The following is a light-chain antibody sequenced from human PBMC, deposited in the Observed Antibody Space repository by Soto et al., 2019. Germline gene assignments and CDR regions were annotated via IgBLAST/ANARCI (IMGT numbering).Light chain of an antibody. V-gene: IGKV1-5*03. CDR2: KTS. J-gene: IGKJ1*01. CDR1: QSISNW. Sequence: DIQMTQSPSTLPASVGDRVTITCRASQSISNWLAWYQQKPGKAPKILIYKTSSLESGVPSRFSGSGSGTEFTLTISSLQPDDFATYYCQQYNGYRWTFGQGTKVDMK. CDR3: QQYNGYRWT.